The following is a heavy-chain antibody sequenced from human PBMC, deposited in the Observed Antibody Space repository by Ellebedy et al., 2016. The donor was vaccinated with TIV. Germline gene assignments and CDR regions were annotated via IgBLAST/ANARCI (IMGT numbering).Heavy chain of an antibody. CDR1: GFTFSSYG. D-gene: IGHD6-19*01. J-gene: IGHJ5*02. Sequence: GESLKISXAASGFTFSSYGMHWVRQAPGKGLEWVAVIWYDGSNKYYADSVKGRFTISRDNSKNTLYLQMNSLRAEDTAVYYCARDLSVAGVPNWFDPWGQGTLVTVSS. V-gene: IGHV3-33*01. CDR2: IWYDGSNK. CDR3: ARDLSVAGVPNWFDP.